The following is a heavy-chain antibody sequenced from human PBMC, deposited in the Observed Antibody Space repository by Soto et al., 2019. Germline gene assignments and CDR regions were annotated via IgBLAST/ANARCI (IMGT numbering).Heavy chain of an antibody. D-gene: IGHD6-19*01. CDR2: ISGSGGTT. CDR1: GFTFSSYA. V-gene: IGHV3-23*01. CDR3: VIKAQGWFSAFDI. J-gene: IGHJ3*02. Sequence: PGGSLRLSCAASGFTFSSYAMSWVRQAPGKGLEWVSAISGSGGTTYYADSVKGRFTFSRDNSKNTLYLQMNSLRAEDTAVYYCVIKAQGWFSAFDIWSQGIMVTVS.